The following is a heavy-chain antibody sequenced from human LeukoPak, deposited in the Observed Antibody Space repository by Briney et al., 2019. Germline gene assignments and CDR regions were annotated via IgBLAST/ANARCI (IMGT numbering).Heavy chain of an antibody. D-gene: IGHD3-9*01. CDR1: RFTFSSYA. Sequence: GGSLRLSCAASRFTFSSYAMSWVRQAPGKGLEWVSAISGSGGSTYYADSVKGRFTISRDNSKNTLYLQMNSLRAEDTAVYYCAKDKLRYFDWSTYFDYWGQGTLVTVSS. J-gene: IGHJ4*02. CDR3: AKDKLRYFDWSTYFDY. V-gene: IGHV3-23*01. CDR2: ISGSGGST.